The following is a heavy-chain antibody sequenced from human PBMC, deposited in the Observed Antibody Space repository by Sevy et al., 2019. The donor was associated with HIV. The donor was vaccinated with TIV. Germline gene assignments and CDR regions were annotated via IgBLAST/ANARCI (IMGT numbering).Heavy chain of an antibody. D-gene: IGHD6-25*01. Sequence: GGSLRLSCAASGFTFSSYGMHWVRQAPGKGLEWVAVISYDGSNKYYADSVKGRFTISRDNSKNTLYLQMNSLRAEDTAVYYWAKVRLPYYYYYGMDVWGQGTTVTVSS. V-gene: IGHV3-30*18. CDR3: AKVRLPYYYYYGMDV. CDR1: GFTFSSYG. J-gene: IGHJ6*02. CDR2: ISYDGSNK.